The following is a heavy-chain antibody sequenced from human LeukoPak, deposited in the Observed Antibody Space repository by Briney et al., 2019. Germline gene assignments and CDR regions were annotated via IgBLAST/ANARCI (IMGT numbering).Heavy chain of an antibody. D-gene: IGHD6-19*01. CDR3: ARQGMESGAVAGGSDY. Sequence: PGASLKICCQGSGYNFPIYWIGWVRQMPGQGLEWMGIIYPDDSNTIYGPSFQGQVTISADKSINTAYLEWSSLKASDTAMYYCARQGMESGAVAGGSDYWGQGTLVTVSS. J-gene: IGHJ4*02. CDR1: GYNFPIYW. CDR2: IYPDDSNT. V-gene: IGHV5-51*01.